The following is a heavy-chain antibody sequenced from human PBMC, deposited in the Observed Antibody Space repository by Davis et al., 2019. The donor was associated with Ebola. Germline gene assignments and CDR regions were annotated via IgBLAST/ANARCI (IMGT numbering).Heavy chain of an antibody. Sequence: AASVKVSCKTSGGTFTNYAVNWVRQAPGQGLEWMGRIIPVVDTKDYAQKFQGRVTLTADKSTSTAYMELSSLRSEDTAVYYCARGYYDSSGYYVLGGKWGQGTLVTVSS. CDR2: IIPVVDTK. CDR1: GGTFTNYA. CDR3: ARGYYDSSGYYVLGGK. D-gene: IGHD3-22*01. J-gene: IGHJ4*02. V-gene: IGHV1-69*04.